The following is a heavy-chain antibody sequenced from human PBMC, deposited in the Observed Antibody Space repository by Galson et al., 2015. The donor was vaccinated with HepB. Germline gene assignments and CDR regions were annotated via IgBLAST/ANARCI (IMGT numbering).Heavy chain of an antibody. CDR1: GYSFTSYW. CDR2: IDPSDSYT. D-gene: IGHD3-22*01. J-gene: IGHJ4*02. Sequence: QSGAEVKKPGESLRISCKGSGYSFTSYWISWVRQMPGKGLEWMGRIDPSDSYTNYSPSFQGHVTISADKSISTAYLQWSSLKASDTAMYYCARYYYDSSGYYYFDYWGQGTLVTVPS. CDR3: ARYYYDSSGYYYFDY. V-gene: IGHV5-10-1*01.